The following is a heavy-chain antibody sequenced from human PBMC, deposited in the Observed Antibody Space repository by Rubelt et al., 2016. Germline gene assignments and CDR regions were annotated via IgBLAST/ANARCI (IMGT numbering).Heavy chain of an antibody. J-gene: IGHJ4*02. Sequence: QVQLVQSGSELKQPGPSVKVFCKASGYTFSAPGLNWVRQAPGQGLEWMGWINTTTWKPTYAQGFPARVVFSLDNSVSKRFLQISRLKAEDTAVDYCARGVSNDYWGQGTLVTVSS. CDR2: INTTTWKP. CDR3: ARGVSNDY. V-gene: IGHV7-4-1*02. CDR1: GYTFSAPG.